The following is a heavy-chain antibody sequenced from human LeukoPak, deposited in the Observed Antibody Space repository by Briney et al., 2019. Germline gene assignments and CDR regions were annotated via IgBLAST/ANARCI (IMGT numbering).Heavy chain of an antibody. CDR2: ISSSSSYI. V-gene: IGHV3-21*01. D-gene: IGHD1-26*01. CDR1: GFTFSSYS. CDR3: ARDATRSGSYSFDY. J-gene: IGHJ4*02. Sequence: GGSLRLSCAASGFTFSSYSMNWVRQAPGKGLECVSSISSSSSYIYYADSVKGRFTISRDNAKNSLYLQMNSLRAEDTAVYYCARDATRSGSYSFDYWGQGTLVTVSS.